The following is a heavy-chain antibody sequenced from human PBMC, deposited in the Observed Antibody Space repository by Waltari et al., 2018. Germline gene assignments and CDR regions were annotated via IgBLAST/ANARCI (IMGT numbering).Heavy chain of an antibody. CDR2: IYHSGST. CDR1: GGSISSGGYS. J-gene: IGHJ5*02. D-gene: IGHD4-17*01. V-gene: IGHV4-30-2*01. Sequence: QLQLQESGSGLVKPSQTLSLTCAVSGGSISSGGYSWSWIRQPPGKGLEWIGYIYHSGSTYYNPSLKSRVTLSVDRSKNQFSLKLSSVTAADTAVYYCARVTRTTYRWFDPWGQGTLVTVSS. CDR3: ARVTRTTYRWFDP.